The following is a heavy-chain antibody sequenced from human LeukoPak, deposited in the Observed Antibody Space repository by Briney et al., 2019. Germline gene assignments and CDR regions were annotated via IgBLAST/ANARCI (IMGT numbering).Heavy chain of an antibody. V-gene: IGHV3-48*03. CDR3: AKEYTGTFSPFPSYFDN. CDR1: GFTFSNYE. Sequence: GGSLRLSCAASGFTFSNYEMNWVRQAPGKGLEWVSYITTSDRTIYYADSVKGRFTISRDNAKNLLYLQMNSLRAEDTAIYYCAKEYTGTFSPFPSYFDNWGQGTLVTVSS. J-gene: IGHJ4*02. CDR2: ITTSDRTI. D-gene: IGHD1-26*01.